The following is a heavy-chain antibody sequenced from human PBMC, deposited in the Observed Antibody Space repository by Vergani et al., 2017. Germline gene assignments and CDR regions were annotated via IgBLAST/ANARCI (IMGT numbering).Heavy chain of an antibody. J-gene: IGHJ5*02. CDR3: AIHASYYYDRSGHYYEGWFDP. Sequence: QVQLVQSGAEVKKPGSSVKVSCKASGGTFSSYAISWVRQAPGQGLEWMGRTITMLGATNYAQKFQGRVTITADESKSTAYMELSSLRSEDTAVYYCAIHASYYYDRSGHYYEGWFDPWGQGTLVTVSS. CDR1: GGTFSSYA. D-gene: IGHD3-22*01. CDR2: TITMLGAT. V-gene: IGHV1-69*13.